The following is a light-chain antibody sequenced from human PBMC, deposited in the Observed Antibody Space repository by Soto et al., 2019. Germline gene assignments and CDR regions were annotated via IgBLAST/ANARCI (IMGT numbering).Light chain of an antibody. CDR3: QQTFSPPYT. V-gene: IGKV1-39*01. CDR2: VAS. J-gene: IGKJ2*01. Sequence: DIQMTQSLSYLSASVGDRVTNTCRASQSISNSLSWYQQKPGKAPKFLIYVASTLQSGVPSRFSGSGSGTDFTLTISSLQPEDVATYYCQQTFSPPYTFGQGTKLEIK. CDR1: QSISNS.